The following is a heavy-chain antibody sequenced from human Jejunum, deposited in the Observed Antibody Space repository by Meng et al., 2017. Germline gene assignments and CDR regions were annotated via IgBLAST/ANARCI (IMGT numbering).Heavy chain of an antibody. Sequence: QVQLVQIGAALKRPGVVVKVSLKATGYTFTGYYMHWVRQAPGQGLEWMGRINPYSGATDYAQKFQGKFTMTRDTTISTAYMELSGLRSDDTAVYYWATGYTYGPIRLDLWGQGTLVTVSS. V-gene: IGHV1-2*06. D-gene: IGHD5-18*01. CDR2: INPYSGAT. CDR1: GYTFTGYY. CDR3: ATGYTYGPIRLDL. J-gene: IGHJ5*02.